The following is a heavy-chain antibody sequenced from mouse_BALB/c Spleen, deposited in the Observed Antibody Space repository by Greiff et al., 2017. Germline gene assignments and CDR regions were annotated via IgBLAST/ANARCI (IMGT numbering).Heavy chain of an antibody. V-gene: IGHV5-17*02. CDR2: ISSGSSTI. D-gene: IGHD2-2*01. CDR1: GFTFSSFG. CDR3: ASPIYYGYDAWFAY. J-gene: IGHJ3*01. Sequence: EVHLVESGGGLVQPGGSRKLSCAASGFTFSSFGMHWVRQAPEKGLEWVAYISSGSSTIYYADTVKGRFTISRDNPKNTLFLQMTSLRSEDTAMYYCASPIYYGYDAWFAYWGQGTLVTVSA.